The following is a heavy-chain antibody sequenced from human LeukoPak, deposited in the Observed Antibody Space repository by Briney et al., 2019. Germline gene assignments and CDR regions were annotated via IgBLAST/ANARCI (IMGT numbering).Heavy chain of an antibody. Sequence: GASVKVSCKASGYTFTSYGISWVRQAPGQGLEWMGWISAYNGNTNYAQKLQGRVTMTTDTSTSTAYMELRRLRSDDTAVYYCARAYCSGGSCYSFYYYYYMDVWGKGTTVTVSS. CDR1: GYTFTSYG. CDR2: ISAYNGNT. D-gene: IGHD2-15*01. J-gene: IGHJ6*03. V-gene: IGHV1-18*01. CDR3: ARAYCSGGSCYSFYYYYYMDV.